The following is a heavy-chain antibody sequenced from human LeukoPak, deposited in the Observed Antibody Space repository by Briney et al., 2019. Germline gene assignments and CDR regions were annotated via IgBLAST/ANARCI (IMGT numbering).Heavy chain of an antibody. CDR2: IYTSGST. CDR1: GGSISSYY. V-gene: IGHV4-4*07. J-gene: IGHJ5*02. Sequence: SETLSLTCTVSGGSISSYYWSWLRQPAGKGLEWVGRIYTSGSTNYNPSLKSRVTMSVDTSKNQFSLKLSSVTAADTAVYYCARDLLKDDDYGDPPANWFDPWGQGTLVTVSS. D-gene: IGHD4-17*01. CDR3: ARDLLKDDDYGDPPANWFDP.